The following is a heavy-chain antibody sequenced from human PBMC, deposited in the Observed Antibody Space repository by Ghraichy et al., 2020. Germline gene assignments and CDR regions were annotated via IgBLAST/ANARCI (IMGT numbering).Heavy chain of an antibody. V-gene: IGHV3-23*01. CDR2: ISGSGGST. CDR1: GFTFSSYA. D-gene: IGHD3-3*01. CDR3: AKSLTDYDFWSGYLDY. Sequence: GALRLSCAASGFTFSSYAMSWVRQAPGKGLEWVSAISGSGGSTYYADSVKGRFTISRDNSKNTLYLQMNSLRAEDTAVYYCAKSLTDYDFWSGYLDYWGQGTLVTVSS. J-gene: IGHJ4*02.